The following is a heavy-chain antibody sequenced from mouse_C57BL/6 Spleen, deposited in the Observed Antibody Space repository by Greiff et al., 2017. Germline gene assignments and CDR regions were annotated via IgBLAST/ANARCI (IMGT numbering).Heavy chain of an antibody. V-gene: IGHV1-19*01. CDR3: AKTGPRGTTVVARWYFDV. Sequence: EVQLVESGPVLVKPGASVKMSCKASGYTFTDYYMNWVKQSHGKSLEWIGVINPYNGGTSYNQKFKGKATLTVDKSSSTAYMELNSLTSEDSAVYYCAKTGPRGTTVVARWYFDVWGTGTTVTVSS. D-gene: IGHD1-1*01. CDR1: GYTFTDYY. J-gene: IGHJ1*03. CDR2: INPYNGGT.